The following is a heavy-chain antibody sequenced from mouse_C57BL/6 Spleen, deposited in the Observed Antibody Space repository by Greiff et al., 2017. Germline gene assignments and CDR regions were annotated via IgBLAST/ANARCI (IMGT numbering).Heavy chain of an antibody. CDR1: GYSFTGYY. V-gene: IGHV1-42*01. Sequence: VQLQQSGPELVKPGASVKISCKASGYSFTGYYMNWVKQSPEKSLEWIGEINPSTGGTTYNQKFKAKATLTVDKSSSTAYMQLKSLTSEDSAVYYCARWGTAQEFAYWGQGTLVTVSA. CDR3: ARWGTAQEFAY. CDR2: INPSTGGT. J-gene: IGHJ3*01. D-gene: IGHD3-2*02.